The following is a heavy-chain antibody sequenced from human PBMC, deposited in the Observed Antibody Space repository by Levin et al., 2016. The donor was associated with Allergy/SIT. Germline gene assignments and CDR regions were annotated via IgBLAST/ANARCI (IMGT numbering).Heavy chain of an antibody. D-gene: IGHD4-17*01. CDR2: IRYDGSSK. J-gene: IGHJ4*02. CDR1: GFIFNNYG. CDR3: ARERDYATRHFDY. V-gene: IGHV3-33*01. Sequence: GESLKISCAASGFIFNNYGMHWVRQAPGKGLEWVAVIRYDGSSKDYADSVKGRFTISRDNSKTTLYLQMNSLRVEDTAVYYCARERDYATRHFDYWGQGTLVTVSS.